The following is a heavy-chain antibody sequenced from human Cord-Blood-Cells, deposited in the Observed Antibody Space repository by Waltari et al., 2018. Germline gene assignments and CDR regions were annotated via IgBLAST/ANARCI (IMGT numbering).Heavy chain of an antibody. Sequence: QVQLVESGGGVVQPGRSLRLSCAASGFTFSSYGMHWVRQAPGKGLGWVAVIWYDGSNKYYADSVKGRFTISRDNSKNTLYLQMNSLRAEDTAVYYCAREVTGAFDYWGQGTLVTVSS. V-gene: IGHV3-33*01. CDR2: IWYDGSNK. CDR1: GFTFSSYG. D-gene: IGHD1-20*01. J-gene: IGHJ4*02. CDR3: AREVTGAFDY.